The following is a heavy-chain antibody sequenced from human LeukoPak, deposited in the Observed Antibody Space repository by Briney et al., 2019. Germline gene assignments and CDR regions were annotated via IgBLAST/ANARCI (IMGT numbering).Heavy chain of an antibody. D-gene: IGHD6-6*01. CDR1: GGSISSYY. J-gene: IGHJ5*02. V-gene: IGHV4-59*12. CDR3: ASDVSSAFPNRFDP. Sequence: SETLSLTCTVSGGSISSYYWSWIRQPPGKGLEWIGYIYYSGSTNYNPSLKSRVTISVDTSKNQFSLKLTSVTAADTALYYCASDVSSAFPNRFDPWGQGILVIVSS. CDR2: IYYSGST.